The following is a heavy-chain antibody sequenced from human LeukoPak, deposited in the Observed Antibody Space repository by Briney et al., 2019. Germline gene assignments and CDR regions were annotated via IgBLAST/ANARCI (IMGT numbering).Heavy chain of an antibody. CDR1: GASIISYY. CDR3: AGDRHLYGMDV. CDR2: IYYSGST. J-gene: IGHJ6*02. Sequence: PSQTLSLTCTVPGASIISYYWTWIRHPPGKGLEWIGYIYYSGSTNYNPSLKSRVTISVDTSKNQFSLKLSSVTAADTAVYYCAGDRHLYGMDVWGQGTTVTVSS. V-gene: IGHV4-59*01.